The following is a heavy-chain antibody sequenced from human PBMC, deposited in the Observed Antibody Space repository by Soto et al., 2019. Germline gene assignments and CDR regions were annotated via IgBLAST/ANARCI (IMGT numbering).Heavy chain of an antibody. V-gene: IGHV4-34*01. J-gene: IGHJ4*02. CDR3: ARVGDYDILTGYYYFDY. CDR2: INHSGST. Sequence: KASETLSLTCAVYGGSFSGYYWSWIRQPPGKGLEWIGEINHSGSTNYNPSLKSRVTISVDTSKNQFSLKLSSVTAADTAVYYCARVGDYDILTGYYYFDYWGQGTLVTVSS. D-gene: IGHD3-9*01. CDR1: GGSFSGYY.